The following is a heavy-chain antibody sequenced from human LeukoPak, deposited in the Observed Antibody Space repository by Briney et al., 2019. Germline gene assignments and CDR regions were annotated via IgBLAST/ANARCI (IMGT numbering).Heavy chain of an antibody. V-gene: IGHV1-69*04. CDR1: GGTFSSYA. CDR2: IIPILGIA. CDR3: ARDLFGYCSGGSCYPDY. D-gene: IGHD2-15*01. J-gene: IGHJ4*02. Sequence: SVKVSCKASGGTFSSYAISWVRQAPGQGLEWMGRIIPILGIANYAQKFQGRVTITADKSTSTAYMELSSLRSEDTAVYYCARDLFGYCSGGSCYPDYWGQGALVTVSS.